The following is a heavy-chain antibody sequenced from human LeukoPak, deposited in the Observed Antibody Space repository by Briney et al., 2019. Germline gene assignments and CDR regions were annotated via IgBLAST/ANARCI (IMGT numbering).Heavy chain of an antibody. CDR1: GYSISSGYY. V-gene: IGHV3-53*01. D-gene: IGHD3-10*01. J-gene: IGHJ4*02. Sequence: PSETLSLTCTVSGYSISSGYYWGWIRQPPGKGLEWVSLIYPSGTTYYADSVKGRFTISRDTSKNTLYLQMNSLRAEDTAVYYCARVTTSGSYKFDYWGQGTLVTVSS. CDR2: IYPSGTT. CDR3: ARVTTSGSYKFDY.